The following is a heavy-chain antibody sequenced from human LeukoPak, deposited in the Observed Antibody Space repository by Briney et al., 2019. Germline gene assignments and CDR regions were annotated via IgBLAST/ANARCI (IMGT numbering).Heavy chain of an antibody. CDR3: ARGGNRFGGFYFDY. J-gene: IGHJ4*02. Sequence: SETLSLTCTVSADSLSSGGHYWAWIRQLPGKGLESIGFIHHSGSSRHNPSLKDRVAISVDASRKQFALRLSSVTAADTAIYYCARGGNRFGGFYFDYWGQGIQIIVSS. CDR2: IHHSGSS. D-gene: IGHD3-10*01. CDR1: ADSLSSGGHY. V-gene: IGHV4-31*03.